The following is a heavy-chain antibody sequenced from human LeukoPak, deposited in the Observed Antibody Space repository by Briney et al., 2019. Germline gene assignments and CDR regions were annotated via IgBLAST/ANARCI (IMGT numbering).Heavy chain of an antibody. CDR1: GFTFSSYS. CDR3: ASLPHIVVVTATVMDV. J-gene: IGHJ6*02. Sequence: GGSLRLSCAASGFTFSSYSMNWVRQAPGKGLEWVSSISSSSSYIYYADSVKGRFTISRDNAKNSLYQQMNSLRAEDTAVYYCASLPHIVVVTATVMDVWGQGTTVTVSS. CDR2: ISSSSSYI. V-gene: IGHV3-21*01. D-gene: IGHD2-21*02.